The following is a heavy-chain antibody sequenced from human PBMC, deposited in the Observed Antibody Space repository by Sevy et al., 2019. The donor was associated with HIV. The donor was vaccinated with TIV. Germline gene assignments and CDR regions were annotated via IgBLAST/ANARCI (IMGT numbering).Heavy chain of an antibody. D-gene: IGHD3-22*01. CDR2: INSDGSST. CDR3: ARVKDYYESSGYYGAGAFDI. V-gene: IGHV3-74*01. J-gene: IGHJ3*02. CDR1: GFTFSSYW. Sequence: GGSLRLSCAASGFTFSSYWMHWVRQAPGKGLVWVSRINSDGSSTSYADSVKGRFTISRDNAKNTLYLQMNSLRAEDTAVYYCARVKDYYESSGYYGAGAFDIWGQWTMVTVSS.